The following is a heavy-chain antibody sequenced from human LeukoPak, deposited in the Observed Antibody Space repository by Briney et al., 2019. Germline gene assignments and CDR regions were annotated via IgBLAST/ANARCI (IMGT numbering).Heavy chain of an antibody. CDR3: ARGSSGGAATPYYYYGMDV. D-gene: IGHD3-16*01. V-gene: IGHV4-34*01. Sequence: SETLSLTCAVYGGSFSGYYWSWIRQPPGKGLEWIGEINHSGSTNYNPSLKSRVTISVDTSKNQFSLKLSSVTAADTAVYYCARGSSGGAATPYYYYGMDVWGQGTTVTVSS. CDR1: GGSFSGYY. J-gene: IGHJ6*02. CDR2: INHSGST.